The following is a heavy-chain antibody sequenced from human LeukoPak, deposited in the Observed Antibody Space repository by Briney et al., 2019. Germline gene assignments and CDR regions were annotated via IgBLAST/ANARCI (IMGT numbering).Heavy chain of an antibody. J-gene: IGHJ4*02. CDR2: INPSGGST. CDR3: ARGRRELSLDYDY. V-gene: IGHV1-46*01. D-gene: IGHD3-16*02. CDR1: GYSFTSYY. Sequence: GASVKVSCKATGYSFTSYYLYWVRQAPGQGLEWMGIINPSGGSTNYAQKFQGRVTMTRDTSTSTAYMELRSLRSDDTAVYYCARGRRELSLDYDYWGQGTLVTVSS.